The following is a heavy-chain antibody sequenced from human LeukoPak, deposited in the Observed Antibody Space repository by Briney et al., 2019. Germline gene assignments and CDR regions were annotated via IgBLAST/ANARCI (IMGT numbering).Heavy chain of an antibody. CDR3: VSGGGRITMVRGVIGGMDV. V-gene: IGHV2-5*01. D-gene: IGHD3-10*01. Sequence: SGPTLVNPAQTLTLTCTFSGFSLSTSGVGVGWIRQPPGKALEWLALIYWNDDKRYNPSLKSRLTITKGTSKNQVVLTMTNMDPVDTATYYCVSGGGRITMVRGVIGGMDVWGQGTTVTVSS. CDR2: IYWNDDK. J-gene: IGHJ6*02. CDR1: GFSLSTSGVG.